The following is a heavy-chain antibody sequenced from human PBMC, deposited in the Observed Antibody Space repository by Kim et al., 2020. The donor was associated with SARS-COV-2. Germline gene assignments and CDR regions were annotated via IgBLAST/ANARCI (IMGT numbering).Heavy chain of an antibody. Sequence: GGSLRLSCAASGFTFGDYAMHWVRQAPGKGLEWVSGISWNSGSIGYADSVKGRFTISRDNAKNSLYLQMNSLRAEDTALYYCAKGYYDFWSGYYSSAPSDAFDIWGQGTMVTVSS. CDR3: AKGYYDFWSGYYSSAPSDAFDI. CDR1: GFTFGDYA. V-gene: IGHV3-9*01. J-gene: IGHJ3*02. D-gene: IGHD3-3*01. CDR2: ISWNSGSI.